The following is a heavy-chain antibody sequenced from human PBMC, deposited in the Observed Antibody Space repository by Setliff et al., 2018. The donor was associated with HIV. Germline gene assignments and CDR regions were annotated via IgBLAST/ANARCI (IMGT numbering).Heavy chain of an antibody. Sequence: PSETLSLTCNVSGGSISSGSYYWSWIRQPAGKGLEWIGRIYTSGSTNYNPSLKSRVTISVDTSKNQFSLKLSSVTAADTAVYYCAGSWSGYPLSFGYWGQGTLVTVSS. V-gene: IGHV4-61*02. J-gene: IGHJ4*02. CDR2: IYTSGST. CDR1: GGSISSGSYY. D-gene: IGHD3-3*01. CDR3: AGSWSGYPLSFGY.